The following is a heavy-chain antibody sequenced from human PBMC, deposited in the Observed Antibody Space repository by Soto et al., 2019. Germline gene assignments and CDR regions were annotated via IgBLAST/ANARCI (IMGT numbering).Heavy chain of an antibody. Sequence: ESGGGVVQPGRSLRLSCAASGFTFSHYGMHWVRQGPGKGLEWLAMIWYDGSDKYYADSVKGRFTISRDDSRNTVEQKMXXXXAEXXXXXXXXNVIATTGTGSLDYWGQGTLVTVSS. CDR1: GFTFSHYG. J-gene: IGHJ4*02. D-gene: IGHD6-13*01. V-gene: IGHV3-33*01. CDR3: XNVIATTGTGSLDY. CDR2: IWYDGSDK.